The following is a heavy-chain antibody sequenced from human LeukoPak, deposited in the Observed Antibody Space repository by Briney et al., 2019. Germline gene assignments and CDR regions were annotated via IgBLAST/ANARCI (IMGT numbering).Heavy chain of an antibody. D-gene: IGHD3-22*01. CDR1: GYTFNIYG. CDR2: ISAYNGNT. V-gene: IGHV1-18*01. CDR3: ARATEDYYDSSGYIDY. Sequence: ASVKVSCKASGYTFNIYGLGWVRQAPGQGLEWMGWISAYNGNTNYAQKLQGRVTMTTDTSTSTAYMELRSLRSDDTAVYYCARATEDYYDSSGYIDYWGQGTLVTVSS. J-gene: IGHJ4*02.